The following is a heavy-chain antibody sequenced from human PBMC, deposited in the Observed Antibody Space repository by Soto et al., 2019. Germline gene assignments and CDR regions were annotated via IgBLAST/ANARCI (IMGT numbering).Heavy chain of an antibody. J-gene: IGHJ4*02. CDR1: GGSFSGYY. V-gene: IGHV4-34*01. CDR2: INHSGST. CDR3: ARARLYIAAAGRLDY. Sequence: SETLSLTCAVYGGSFSGYYWSWIRQPPGKGLEWIGEINHSGSTNYNPSLKSRVTISVDTSKNQFSLKLSSVTAADTAVYYCARARLYIAAAGRLDYWGQGTLVTVSS. D-gene: IGHD6-13*01.